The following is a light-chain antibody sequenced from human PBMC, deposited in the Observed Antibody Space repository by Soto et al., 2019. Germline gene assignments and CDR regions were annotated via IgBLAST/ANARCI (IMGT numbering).Light chain of an antibody. Sequence: QSVLTQPASVSGSPGQSITISCAGTSSVVGAYNYVSWYQHHPGKAPKLMIYDVNNRPSGDSNRFSGSKSGNTASLTISGLQAEDEADYYCSSWTSGATYVFGSGTKLTVL. CDR2: DVN. J-gene: IGLJ1*01. V-gene: IGLV2-14*03. CDR1: SSVVGAYNY. CDR3: SSWTSGATYV.